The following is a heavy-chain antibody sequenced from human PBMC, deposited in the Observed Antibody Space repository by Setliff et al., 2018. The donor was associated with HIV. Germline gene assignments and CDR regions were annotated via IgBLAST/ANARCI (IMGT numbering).Heavy chain of an antibody. V-gene: IGHV1-46*01. CDR1: GYTFTSYY. CDR2: VNPSGGST. D-gene: IGHD6-19*01. CDR3: ARAEGRAVAGLRDAFDI. Sequence: ASVKVSCKASGYTFTSYYMHWVRQAPGQGLEWLGMVNPSGGSTAYAQKLQGRVTMTTDTSTSTAYMELRSLRSDDTAVYYCARAEGRAVAGLRDAFDIWGQGTMVTVSS. J-gene: IGHJ3*02.